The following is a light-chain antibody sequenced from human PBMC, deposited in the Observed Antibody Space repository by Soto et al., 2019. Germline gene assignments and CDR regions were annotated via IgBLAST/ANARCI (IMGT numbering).Light chain of an antibody. CDR3: QQYDSYPWT. V-gene: IGKV1-5*01. J-gene: IGKJ1*01. Sequence: DIQMTQSPSTLSASVGHRATITCRASQSISSWLAWYQQKPGQAPRVLIYDASSMESGIPYRFSGSGSETDFTLTISRLEPEDFAAYYCQQYDSYPWTFGQGTKVDIK. CDR2: DAS. CDR1: QSISSW.